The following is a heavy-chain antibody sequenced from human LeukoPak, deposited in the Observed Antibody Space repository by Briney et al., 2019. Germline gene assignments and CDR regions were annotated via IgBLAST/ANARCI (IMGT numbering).Heavy chain of an antibody. D-gene: IGHD3-22*01. CDR1: GFTFTDYA. Sequence: PGGSLRLSCAASGFTFTDYAMSWVRQAPEKGLEWISTISDNGGETYYADSVKGRFAIFRDNSMNTLFLQMNSLRAEDSAVYYCATDRERDPSVYYLVGGQGTLITVSS. CDR2: ISDNGGET. J-gene: IGHJ4*02. CDR3: ATDRERDPSVYYLV. V-gene: IGHV3-23*01.